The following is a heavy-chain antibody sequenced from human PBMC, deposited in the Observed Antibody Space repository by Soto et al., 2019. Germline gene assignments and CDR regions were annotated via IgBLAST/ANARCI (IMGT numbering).Heavy chain of an antibody. CDR2: IIPILGIA. D-gene: IGHD2-15*01. V-gene: IGHV1-69*02. CDR3: ARTEGYCSGGSCLNDAFDI. J-gene: IGHJ3*02. CDR1: GGTFSSYT. Sequence: QVQLVQSGAEVKKPGSSVKVSCKASGGTFSSYTISWVRQAPGQGLEWMGRIIPILGIANYAQKFQGRVTITADKSTSTDYMELSSLRSEDTAVYYCARTEGYCSGGSCLNDAFDIWGQGTMVTVSS.